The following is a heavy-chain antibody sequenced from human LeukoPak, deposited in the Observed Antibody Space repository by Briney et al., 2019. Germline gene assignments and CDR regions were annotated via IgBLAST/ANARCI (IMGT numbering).Heavy chain of an antibody. CDR3: ARVVIAAANYYYGMDV. CDR1: GYTFTSYG. Sequence: ASVKVSCKASGYTFTSYGISWVRQAPGQGLEWMGCISAYNGNTNYAQKLQGRVTMTTGTSTSTAYMELRSLRSDDTAVYYCARVVIAAANYYYGMDVWGQGTTVTVSS. D-gene: IGHD6-13*01. V-gene: IGHV1-18*01. CDR2: ISAYNGNT. J-gene: IGHJ6*02.